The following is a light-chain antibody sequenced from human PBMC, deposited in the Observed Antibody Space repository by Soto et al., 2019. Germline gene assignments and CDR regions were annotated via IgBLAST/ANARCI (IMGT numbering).Light chain of an antibody. V-gene: IGKV3-20*01. J-gene: IGKJ2*01. CDR2: GAS. Sequence: EIVLTQSPGTLSLSPVERATLSCRASQSVTDNYVAWYQQKPGQAPRLLIYGASSRATGIPDRFSGSGSGTDFTLTISSLEPEDFAVYYCQHYNYWPYTFGQGTKVDI. CDR3: QHYNYWPYT. CDR1: QSVTDNY.